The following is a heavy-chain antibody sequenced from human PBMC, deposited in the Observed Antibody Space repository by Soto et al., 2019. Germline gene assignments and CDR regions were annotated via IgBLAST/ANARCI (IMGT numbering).Heavy chain of an antibody. D-gene: IGHD3-22*01. CDR2: ISSDGTTT. CDR1: GFTFSGHW. J-gene: IGHJ4*02. Sequence: EVQLVESGGDSVQPGGSLRLSCAASGFTFSGHWMHWVRQTPGKGLVWVSRISSDGTTTSYADSVKGRFTIARDNAKNTLSLQMSSLRAEDTAVYYCARAYYFDSSVGDYWGQGTLVTVSS. V-gene: IGHV3-74*01. CDR3: ARAYYFDSSVGDY.